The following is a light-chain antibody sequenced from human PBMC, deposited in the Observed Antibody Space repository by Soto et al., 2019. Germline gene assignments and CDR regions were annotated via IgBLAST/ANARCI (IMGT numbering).Light chain of an antibody. V-gene: IGKV3-20*01. J-gene: IGKJ1*01. CDR1: QSIAANY. CDR2: AAS. Sequence: EIVLTQSPGTLSLSPGDRATLSCRASQSIAANYLAWFQQKPGQAPRLLIYAASNRASGIPDRFIGSGSGTDFTLTISRLEPEDSAVYYCQQYGSSPWTFGRGTKVDIK. CDR3: QQYGSSPWT.